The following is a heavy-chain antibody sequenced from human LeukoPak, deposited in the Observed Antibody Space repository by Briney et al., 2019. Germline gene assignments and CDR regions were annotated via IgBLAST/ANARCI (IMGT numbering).Heavy chain of an antibody. Sequence: EASVKVSCTASGGTFSSYAISWVRQAPGQGLEWTGGIIPIFGTANYAQKFQGRVTITADESTSTAYMELSSLRSEDTAVYYCARGGYSGYDHNWFDPWGQGTLVTVSS. D-gene: IGHD5-12*01. V-gene: IGHV1-69*01. J-gene: IGHJ5*02. CDR2: IIPIFGTA. CDR1: GGTFSSYA. CDR3: ARGGYSGYDHNWFDP.